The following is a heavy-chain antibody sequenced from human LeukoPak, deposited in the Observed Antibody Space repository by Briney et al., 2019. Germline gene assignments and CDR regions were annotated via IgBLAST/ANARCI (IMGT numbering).Heavy chain of an antibody. J-gene: IGHJ4*02. CDR2: INHDGSST. Sequence: PGGSLRLSCATSGFTFSTFWMHWVRQAPGKGLVWVSRINHDGSSTNYADSVKGRFTISRDNAKNTLYLQMNSLRAEDTAVYYCAKGYGLDYWGQGTLVTVSS. CDR3: AKGYGLDY. D-gene: IGHD1-14*01. V-gene: IGHV3-74*01. CDR1: GFTFSTFW.